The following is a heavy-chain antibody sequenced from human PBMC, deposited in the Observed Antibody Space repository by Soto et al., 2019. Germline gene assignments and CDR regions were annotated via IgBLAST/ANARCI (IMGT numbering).Heavy chain of an antibody. CDR3: ARHESLLMITFGGVESLGWFDP. V-gene: IGHV4-39*01. D-gene: IGHD3-16*01. CDR2: IYYSGST. Sequence: PSETLSLTCTVSGGSISSSSYYWGWIRQPPGKGLEWIGSIYYSGSTYYNPSLKSRVTISVDTSKNQFSLKLSSVTAADTAVYYCARHESLLMITFGGVESLGWFDPWGQGTLVTVSS. J-gene: IGHJ5*02. CDR1: GGSISSSSYY.